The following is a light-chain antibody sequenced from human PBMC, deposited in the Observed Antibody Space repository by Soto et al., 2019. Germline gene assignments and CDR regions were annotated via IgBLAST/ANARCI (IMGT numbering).Light chain of an antibody. V-gene: IGLV2-11*01. CDR2: DVN. CDR1: SSDVANYKY. J-gene: IGLJ1*01. Sequence: QSALTQPRSVSGSPGQSVTMSCIRTSSDVANYKYVSWYQQHPGKAPKLMIYDVNKRPSGVPYRFSGSKSGNTASLTISGLQAEDEADYYCCSYAGTYTRVFGTGTKVTVL. CDR3: CSYAGTYTRV.